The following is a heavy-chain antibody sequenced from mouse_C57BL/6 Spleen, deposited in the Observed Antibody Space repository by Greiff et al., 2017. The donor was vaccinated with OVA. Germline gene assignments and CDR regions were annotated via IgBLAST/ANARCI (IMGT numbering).Heavy chain of an antibody. CDR3: ARYYAMDY. CDR2: IRNKANGYTT. CDR1: GFTFTDYY. Sequence: TASGFTFTDYYMSWVRHPPGKALEWLGFIRNKANGYTTEYSASVKGRFTISRDNSQSILYLQMNALRAEDSATYYCARYYAMDYWGQGTSVTVSS. V-gene: IGHV7-3*01. J-gene: IGHJ4*01.